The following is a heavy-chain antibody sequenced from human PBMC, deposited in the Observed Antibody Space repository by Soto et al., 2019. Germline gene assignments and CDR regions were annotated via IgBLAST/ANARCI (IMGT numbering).Heavy chain of an antibody. CDR2: IYATGTT. V-gene: IGHV4-4*07. CDR1: GTSIRGYY. Sequence: QVQLEESGPGLLKPSETLSLTCNVSGTSIRGYYWSWIRQSAGKGLEWIGRIYATGTTNYSPSLKSRITMSVDTSKRQLSLKLTSVTAADTGIYYCVRDGSKSLRDWFDPWGRGISVTVSS. D-gene: IGHD3-16*01. J-gene: IGHJ5*02. CDR3: VRDGSKSLRDWFDP.